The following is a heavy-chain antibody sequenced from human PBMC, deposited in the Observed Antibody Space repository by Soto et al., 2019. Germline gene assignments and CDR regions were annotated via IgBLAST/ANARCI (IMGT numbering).Heavy chain of an antibody. CDR2: IYHSGNT. D-gene: IGHD6-6*01. Sequence: SETLSLTCIVSVGSISSGGYYWSWIRQLPGKDLEWIGYIYHSGNTYYNSSLKSRLTISVDTSKNQFSLKLTSVTAADTAVYYCARVGISSSDAFDIWGQGTMVTVS. CDR1: VGSISSGGYY. CDR3: ARVGISSSDAFDI. V-gene: IGHV4-31*03. J-gene: IGHJ3*02.